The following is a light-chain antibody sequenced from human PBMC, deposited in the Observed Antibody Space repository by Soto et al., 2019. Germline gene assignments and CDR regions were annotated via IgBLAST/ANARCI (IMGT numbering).Light chain of an antibody. J-gene: IGKJ5*01. CDR3: QQYKNWPPIT. Sequence: EIVMTQSPATLSVSPGERATLSCRASQSVGSSLAWNQQEPGQAPRLLIYGASTRATGIPARFSGSGSGTEFTLTISSLQSEDFAVYFCQQYKNWPPITFGQGTRLEIK. V-gene: IGKV3-15*01. CDR2: GAS. CDR1: QSVGSS.